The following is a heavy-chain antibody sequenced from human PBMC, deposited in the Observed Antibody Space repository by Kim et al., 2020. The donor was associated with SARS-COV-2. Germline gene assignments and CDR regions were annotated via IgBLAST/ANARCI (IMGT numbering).Heavy chain of an antibody. CDR3: AKDIVDSEGLTDFQH. J-gene: IGHJ1*01. V-gene: IGHV3-23*01. Sequence: GGSLRLSCAASGFNFAAYAMTWVRQAPGKGLEWVSPISTDGRMTYYEDSVRGRFTISRDNSKNTLYLQLTGLRAEDTAVYFCAKDIVDSEGLTDFQHCG. CDR1: GFNFAAYA. D-gene: IGHD2-15*01. CDR2: ISTDGRMT.